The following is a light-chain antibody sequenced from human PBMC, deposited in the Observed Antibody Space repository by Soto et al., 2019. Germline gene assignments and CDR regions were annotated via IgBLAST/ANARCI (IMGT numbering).Light chain of an antibody. J-gene: IGKJ1*01. CDR2: GAS. V-gene: IGKV3-20*01. Sequence: EILLTQSPCTLSLSPGERATLSCRASQSVSSSYLAWYQQKPGHAPSLLIYGASSRATGIPDRLSGSGSGTGFTLTISRLEPEDFAVYYCQQYGSSGTFGQGTKVDIK. CDR1: QSVSSSY. CDR3: QQYGSSGT.